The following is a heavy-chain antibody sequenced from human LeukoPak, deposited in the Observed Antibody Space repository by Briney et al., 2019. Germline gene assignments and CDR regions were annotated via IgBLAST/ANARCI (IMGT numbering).Heavy chain of an antibody. D-gene: IGHD6-13*01. V-gene: IGHV5-51*01. CDR1: GCSFTSYW. Sequence: GESLKLSCKGSGCSFTSYWIGWVRQMPWKGLDWMWIIYPGDSDTRYSPSFQGQVTLSADKSISTAYLQWSSLKAPETVMYYCARQGIAAAGLDWFDPWGQGTLVTVSS. CDR3: ARQGIAAAGLDWFDP. CDR2: IYPGDSDT. J-gene: IGHJ5*02.